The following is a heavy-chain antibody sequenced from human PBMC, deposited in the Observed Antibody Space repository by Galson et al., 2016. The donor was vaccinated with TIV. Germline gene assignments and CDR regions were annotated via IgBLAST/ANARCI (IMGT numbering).Heavy chain of an antibody. CDR2: IDWDDDI. J-gene: IGHJ4*02. V-gene: IGHV2-70*11. CDR1: GFSLSTSGMC. Sequence: PALVKPTQTLTLTCSFSGFSLSTSGMCVSWIRQPPGKALEWLARIDWDDDIYYSPFMKTRLTISKDTPKNQVVLTMTNLDPVDTATYYCARTSYYYDSSGYYEGILYFDYWGQGSRVTVSS. D-gene: IGHD3-22*01. CDR3: ARTSYYYDSSGYYEGILYFDY.